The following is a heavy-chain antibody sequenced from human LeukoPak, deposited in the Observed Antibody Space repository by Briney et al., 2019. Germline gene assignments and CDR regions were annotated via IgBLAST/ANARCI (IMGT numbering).Heavy chain of an antibody. Sequence: GGSLRLSCAASGFSFSDHWLDWVRQAPGKGLEWVAVISYDGSNKYYADSVKGRFTISRDNSKNTLYLQMNSLRAEDTAVYYCASGRGYSYGYYWGQGTLVTVSS. V-gene: IGHV3-30-3*01. J-gene: IGHJ4*02. CDR3: ASGRGYSYGYY. D-gene: IGHD5-18*01. CDR2: ISYDGSNK. CDR1: GFSFSDHW.